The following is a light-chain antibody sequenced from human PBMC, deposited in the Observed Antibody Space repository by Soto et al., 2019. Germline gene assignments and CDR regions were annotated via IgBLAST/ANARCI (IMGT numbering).Light chain of an antibody. J-gene: IGLJ3*02. Sequence: QSVLTQPPSASGTPGQRVTISCSGSSSNIESNYVYWYQQLPGSALKLLIYRNDQRPSGVPDRFSGSKSGTSASLAISGLRSEDEADYYCAAWDDSLSALVFGGGTKLTVL. CDR3: AAWDDSLSALV. CDR1: SSNIESNY. CDR2: RND. V-gene: IGLV1-47*01.